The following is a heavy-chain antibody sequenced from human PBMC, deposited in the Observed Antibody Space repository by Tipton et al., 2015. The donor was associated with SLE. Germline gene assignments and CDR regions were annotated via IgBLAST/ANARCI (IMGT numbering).Heavy chain of an antibody. D-gene: IGHD2-2*01. J-gene: IGHJ3*02. CDR2: IWYDGSNK. Sequence: SLRLSCAASGFTFSSYGMHWVRQAPGKGLEWVAVIWYDGSNKYYADSVKGRFTISRDNSKNTLYLQMNSLRAEDTAVYYCARGDIVVVPAAMGGAFDIWGQGTMVTVSS. CDR1: GFTFSSYG. V-gene: IGHV3-33*01. CDR3: ARGDIVVVPAAMGGAFDI.